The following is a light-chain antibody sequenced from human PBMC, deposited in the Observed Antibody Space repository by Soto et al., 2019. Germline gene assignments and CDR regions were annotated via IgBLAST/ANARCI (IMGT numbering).Light chain of an antibody. J-gene: IGKJ2*01. CDR1: QSISNW. V-gene: IGKV1-5*01. Sequence: DIQMTQSPSTLSASVGDRVTITCRSSQSISNWLAWYQQKPGKAPKLLIYDASTLESGVPSRFSGSGSGTEFTLTISSLQPDDFASYYCQQFNSYPGTFGQGTKLQI. CDR3: QQFNSYPGT. CDR2: DAS.